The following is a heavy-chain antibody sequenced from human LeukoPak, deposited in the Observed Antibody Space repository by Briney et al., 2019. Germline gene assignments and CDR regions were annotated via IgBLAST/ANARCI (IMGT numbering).Heavy chain of an antibody. Sequence: SETLSLTCTVSGGPISSYYWSWIRQPPGKGLEWIGYIYYSGSTNYNPSLKSRVTISVDTSKNQFSLKLSSVTAADTAVYYCARRGTYYYDSSGYYAFDIWGQGTMVTVSS. J-gene: IGHJ3*02. V-gene: IGHV4-59*08. CDR3: ARRGTYYYDSSGYYAFDI. CDR2: IYYSGST. CDR1: GGPISSYY. D-gene: IGHD3-22*01.